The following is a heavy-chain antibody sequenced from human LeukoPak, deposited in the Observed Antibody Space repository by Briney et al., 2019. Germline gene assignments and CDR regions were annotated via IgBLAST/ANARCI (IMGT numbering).Heavy chain of an antibody. CDR2: IKSKIDGGTR. J-gene: IGHJ4*02. CDR3: TIEGGVARGGIIIGDFDY. D-gene: IGHD3-10*01. CDR1: GFTLSNAW. Sequence: PGGSLRLSCAASGFTLSNAWMSWVRQAPGKGLEWVGRIKSKIDGGTRDYAAPVKGRFTISRDDSKNTLYLEMNSLKTEDTAVYYCTIEGGVARGGIIIGDFDYWGQGTLVAVSS. V-gene: IGHV3-15*01.